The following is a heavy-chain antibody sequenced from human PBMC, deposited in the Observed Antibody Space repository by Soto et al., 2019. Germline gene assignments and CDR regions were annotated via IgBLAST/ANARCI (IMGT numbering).Heavy chain of an antibody. CDR2: ISYDGSNK. CDR3: AKERRIFGVVHDASDI. J-gene: IGHJ3*02. D-gene: IGHD3-3*01. V-gene: IGHV3-30*18. Sequence: GGSLRLSCAASGFTFSSYGMHWVRQAPGKGLEWVAVISYDGSNKYYADSVKGRFTISRDNSKNTLYLQMNSLRAEDTAVYYCAKERRIFGVVHDASDIWGQGTMVTVSS. CDR1: GFTFSSYG.